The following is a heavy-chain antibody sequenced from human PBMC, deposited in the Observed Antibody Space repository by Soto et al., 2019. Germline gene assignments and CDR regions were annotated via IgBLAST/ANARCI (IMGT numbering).Heavy chain of an antibody. CDR1: GGTFSSYT. Sequence: QVQLVQSGAEVKKPGSSVKVSCKASGGTFSSYTISWVRQAPGQGLEWMGRIIPILGIANYAQKFQGRVTITADKSTSTAYMELSRLRSEDTAVYYCARDVPNPAVVVAATNRFDPWGQGTLVTVSS. V-gene: IGHV1-69*08. D-gene: IGHD2-15*01. CDR3: ARDVPNPAVVVAATNRFDP. CDR2: IIPILGIA. J-gene: IGHJ5*02.